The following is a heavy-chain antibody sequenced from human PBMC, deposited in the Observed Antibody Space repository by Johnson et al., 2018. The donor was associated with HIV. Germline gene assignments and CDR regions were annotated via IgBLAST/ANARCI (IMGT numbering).Heavy chain of an antibody. Sequence: QVQLVESGGGVVQPGRSLRLSCAASGFIFSSYVMYWVRQAPGKGLEWVAFTQYDGSNKYYADSMKGRFTISRDNSKKTLYLQMNSLRPEDTAVYYCAKETRDSRSAFDIWGQGTMVTVSS. J-gene: IGHJ3*02. CDR3: AKETRDSRSAFDI. D-gene: IGHD3-22*01. CDR1: GFIFSSYV. V-gene: IGHV3-30*02. CDR2: TQYDGSNK.